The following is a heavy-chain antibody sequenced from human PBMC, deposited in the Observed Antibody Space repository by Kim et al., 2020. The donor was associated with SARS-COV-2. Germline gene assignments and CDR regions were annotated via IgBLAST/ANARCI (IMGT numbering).Heavy chain of an antibody. J-gene: IGHJ5*02. CDR3: ASEPSGSYSSWFDP. V-gene: IGHV4-39*01. CDR1: GGSISSSSYY. D-gene: IGHD1-26*01. CDR2: IYYSGST. Sequence: SETLSLTCTVSGGSISSSSYYWGWIRQPPGKGLEWIGSIYYSGSTYYNPSLKSRVTISVDTSKNQFSLKLSSVTAADTAVYYCASEPSGSYSSWFDPWGQGTLVTVSS.